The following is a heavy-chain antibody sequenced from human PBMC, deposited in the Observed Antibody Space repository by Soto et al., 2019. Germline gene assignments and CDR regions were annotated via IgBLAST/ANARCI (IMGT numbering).Heavy chain of an antibody. Sequence: ESGGGLVQPGGSLRLSCAASGFTFSDFFMAWLRQAPGKGLEWLSSVSSNSDRTHYADSLKGRCTISRDNAENSLYLQLNSLRPEDTAVYYCARVRKVAWFDPWGQGTLVIVSS. CDR3: ARVRKVAWFDP. CDR1: GFTFSDFF. V-gene: IGHV3-11*01. J-gene: IGHJ5*02. CDR2: VSSNSDRT.